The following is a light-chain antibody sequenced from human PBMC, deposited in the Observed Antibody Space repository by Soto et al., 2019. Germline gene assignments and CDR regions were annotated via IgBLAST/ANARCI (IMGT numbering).Light chain of an antibody. CDR3: QSYDVSRTAYV. CDR2: GNI. V-gene: IGLV1-40*01. J-gene: IGLJ1*01. CDR1: SSNIGAGYD. Sequence: QSVLTQPPSVSGAPGQRVTFSCTGSSSNIGAGYDVHWYQQFPGTAPKLLISGNINRPSGIPDRFSGSKSGTSASLAITGLQTEDEADYYCQSYDVSRTAYVFGTGTKLTVL.